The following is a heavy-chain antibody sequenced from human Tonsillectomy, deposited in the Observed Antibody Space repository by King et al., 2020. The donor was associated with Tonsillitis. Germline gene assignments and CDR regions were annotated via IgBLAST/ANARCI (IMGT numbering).Heavy chain of an antibody. Sequence: VQLVESGGGLVQPGGSLRLSCAASGFTFSTYWMSWVRQGPGKGLEWVANVKQDGSEKYYVDSVKGRFTISRDNAKNSLYLQMNSLRAEDTAVYYCARGRGTGTTWWGRGTLVTVSS. CDR2: VKQDGSEK. D-gene: IGHD1-1*01. CDR3: ARGRGTGTTW. J-gene: IGHJ4*02. V-gene: IGHV3-7*01. CDR1: GFTFSTYW.